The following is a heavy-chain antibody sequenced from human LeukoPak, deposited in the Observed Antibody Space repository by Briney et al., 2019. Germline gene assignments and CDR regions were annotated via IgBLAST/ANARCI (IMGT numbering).Heavy chain of an antibody. D-gene: IGHD3-10*01. Sequence: GGSLTLSCAASGFTFSSYAMCWVRQAPGKGPEWVATIGHTSGAWYADSVMGRFTISRDNSKSMLYLHMNSLSGEDTALYYCADFGSGSYIFNYRGQGSLVTVSS. J-gene: IGHJ4*02. V-gene: IGHV3-23*01. CDR3: ADFGSGSYIFNY. CDR2: IGHTSGA. CDR1: GFTFSSYA.